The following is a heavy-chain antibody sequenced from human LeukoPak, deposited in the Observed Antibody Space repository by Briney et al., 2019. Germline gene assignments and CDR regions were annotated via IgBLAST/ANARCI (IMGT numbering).Heavy chain of an antibody. CDR3: ARRNGSGSYHRYYYYYYMDV. D-gene: IGHD3-10*01. V-gene: IGHV4-34*01. Sequence: PSETLSLTCAVYGGSFSGYYWSWIRQPPGKGLEWIGEINHSGSTNYNPSLKSRVTISVDTSKNQFSLKLSSVTAADTAVYYCARRNGSGSYHRYYYYYYMDVWGKGTTVTISS. CDR2: INHSGST. J-gene: IGHJ6*03. CDR1: GGSFSGYY.